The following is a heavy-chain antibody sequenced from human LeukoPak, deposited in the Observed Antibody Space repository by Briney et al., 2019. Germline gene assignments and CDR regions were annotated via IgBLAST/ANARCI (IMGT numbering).Heavy chain of an antibody. CDR1: GYGFTNYW. D-gene: IGHD2-2*01. CDR3: ARRRYCSSTSCYGGADGFDI. V-gene: IGHV5-51*01. CDR2: IYPGYSDT. Sequence: GESLKISCKGSGYGFTNYWVGWVRQMPGKGLEWMGIIYPGYSDTRYRPSFQGQVTISADTSFSTAYLQWSSLKASDTAMYYCARRRYCSSTSCYGGADGFDIWGQGTMVNVSS. J-gene: IGHJ3*02.